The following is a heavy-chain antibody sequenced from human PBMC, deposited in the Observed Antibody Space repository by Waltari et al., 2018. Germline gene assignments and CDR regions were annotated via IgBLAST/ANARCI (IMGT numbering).Heavy chain of an antibody. CDR2: IKYDGSES. V-gene: IGHV3-7*01. D-gene: IGHD7-27*01. J-gene: IGHJ4*02. CDR1: GFSYSNYW. Sequence: EVQLVVSGGGLVQTGESLRLYCAASGFSYSNYWMMWVRQAPGKGLEWVANIKYDGSESYYVDSVKGRFTISRDNAKNSLFLQMNSLRADDTGVYFCARNGNWDFDYWGQGTLVTVSS. CDR3: ARNGNWDFDY.